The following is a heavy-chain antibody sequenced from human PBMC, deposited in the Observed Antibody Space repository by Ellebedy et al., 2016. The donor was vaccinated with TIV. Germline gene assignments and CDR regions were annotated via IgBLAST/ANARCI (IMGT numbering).Heavy chain of an antibody. D-gene: IGHD4-17*01. CDR1: GGSISSSSYY. CDR2: IHYSGST. Sequence: MPGGSLRLSCTVSGGSISSSSYYWGWIRQPPGKGLEWIGSIHYSGSTYYNPSLKSRVTISVDTSKNQFSLKLSSVTAADTAVYYCAREPALTVTTLTGADYWGQGTLVTVSS. CDR3: AREPALTVTTLTGADY. V-gene: IGHV4-39*01. J-gene: IGHJ4*02.